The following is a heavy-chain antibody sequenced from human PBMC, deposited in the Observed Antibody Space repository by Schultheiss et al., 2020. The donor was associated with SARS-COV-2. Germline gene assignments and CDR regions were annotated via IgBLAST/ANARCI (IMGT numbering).Heavy chain of an antibody. CDR3: AKEVFYDFWSGDDYFDY. Sequence: GGSLRLSCAASGFTVSSNYMSWVRQAPGKGLEWVSVIYSGGSTYYADSVKGRFTISRDNSKNTLYLQMNSLRAEDTAVYYCAKEVFYDFWSGDDYFDYWGQGTLVTVSS. V-gene: IGHV3-66*01. CDR1: GFTVSSNY. CDR2: IYSGGST. D-gene: IGHD3-3*01. J-gene: IGHJ4*02.